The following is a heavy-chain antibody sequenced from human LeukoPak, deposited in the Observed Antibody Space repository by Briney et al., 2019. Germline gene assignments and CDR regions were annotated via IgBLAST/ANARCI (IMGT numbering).Heavy chain of an antibody. CDR3: ARYKGIAAAYLDY. CDR2: ISSSGSTI. CDR1: GFTFSDYY. V-gene: IGHV3-11*01. J-gene: IGHJ4*02. D-gene: IGHD6-13*01. Sequence: GGSPRLSCAASGFTFSDYYMSWIRQASGKGLEWVSYISSSGSTIYYADSVKGRFTISRDNAKNSLYLQMNSLRAEDTAVYYCARYKGIAAAYLDYWGQGTLVTVSS.